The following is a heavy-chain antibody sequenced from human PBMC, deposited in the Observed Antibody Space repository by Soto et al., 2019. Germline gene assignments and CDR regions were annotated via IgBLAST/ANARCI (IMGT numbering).Heavy chain of an antibody. V-gene: IGHV3-9*01. J-gene: IGHJ4*02. D-gene: IGHD5-18*01. Sequence: EVQLVESGGGLVQPGRSLRLSCAASGFIFDDYAMHWVRQAPGKGMEWVSGISWNSGSIGYAGSVKGRFTISRDTAKNSLYLQMKSLTAEDTAMYYCAKGYSYGFTYYFDYWGQGTLVTVSS. CDR1: GFIFDDYA. CDR2: ISWNSGSI. CDR3: AKGYSYGFTYYFDY.